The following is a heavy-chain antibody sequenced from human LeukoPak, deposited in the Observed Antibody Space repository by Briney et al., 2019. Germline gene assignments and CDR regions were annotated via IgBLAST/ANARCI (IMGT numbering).Heavy chain of an antibody. J-gene: IGHJ5*02. CDR3: ARGLGPGNWFDP. CDR1: GGSFSGYY. CDR2: IYHSGST. V-gene: IGHV4-38-2*01. Sequence: SETLSLTCAVYGGSFSGYYWGWIRQPPGKGLEWIGSIYHSGSTFYNPSLKSRVTISVDTSKNQFSLKLSSVTAADTAMFYCARGLGPGNWFDPWGQGTLVTVSS. D-gene: IGHD3-10*01.